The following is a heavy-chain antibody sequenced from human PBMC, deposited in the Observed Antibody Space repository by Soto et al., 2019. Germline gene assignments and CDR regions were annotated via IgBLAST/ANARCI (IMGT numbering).Heavy chain of an antibody. D-gene: IGHD2-8*01. CDR3: ASSLYGRERGRRVWFDP. CDR2: INPSGGST. CDR1: GYTFTSYY. Sequence: ASVKVSCKASGYTFTSYYMHWVRQAPGQGLEWMGIINPSGGSTSYAQKFQGRVTMTRDTSTSTVYMELSSLRSEDTAVYYCASSLYGRERGRRVWFDPWGQGTLVTVSS. J-gene: IGHJ5*02. V-gene: IGHV1-46*01.